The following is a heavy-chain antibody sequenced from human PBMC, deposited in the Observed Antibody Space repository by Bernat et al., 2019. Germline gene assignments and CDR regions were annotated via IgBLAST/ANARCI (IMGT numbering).Heavy chain of an antibody. CDR3: ARVRVNDDYIWGNYRPPPSYFDY. CDR1: GFTFSSYW. D-gene: IGHD3-16*02. J-gene: IGHJ4*02. V-gene: IGHV3-7*01. CDR2: IKQDGSEK. Sequence: EVQLVESGGGLVQPGGSLRLSCAASGFTFSSYWMSLVRQAPGKGLVWVANIKQDGSEKYYVDSAKCRFTISRDHSDDSLYLKMHSLKVEDTAVYYCARVRVNDDYIWGNYRPPPSYFDYWGEGTLVTVSS.